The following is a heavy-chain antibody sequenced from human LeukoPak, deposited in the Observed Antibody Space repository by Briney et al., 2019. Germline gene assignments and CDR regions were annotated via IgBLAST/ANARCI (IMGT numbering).Heavy chain of an antibody. CDR1: GGSISSGTYY. CDR2: IYYSGST. Sequence: SETLSLTCTVSGGSISSGTYYWSWIRQPPGKGLEWIGYIYYSGSTNYNPSLKSRVTISVHTSKNQLSLKLSSVTAADTAMYYCASDSFYDSGGYFYYWGQGTLVTVSS. J-gene: IGHJ4*02. V-gene: IGHV4-61*01. CDR3: ASDSFYDSGGYFYY. D-gene: IGHD3-22*01.